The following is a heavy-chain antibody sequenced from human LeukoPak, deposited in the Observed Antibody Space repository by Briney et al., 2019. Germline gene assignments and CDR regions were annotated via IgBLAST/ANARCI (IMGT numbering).Heavy chain of an antibody. J-gene: IGHJ4*02. D-gene: IGHD3-22*01. CDR3: TTDRYYDSSGYYFVDY. CDR1: GFTFSSYA. V-gene: IGHV3-15*01. Sequence: GRSLRLSCAASGFTFSSYAMHWVRQAPGKGLEWVGRIKTKTDGGTTDYAAPVKGRFTISRDDSENTLYLQMNSLKTEDTAVYYCTTDRYYDSSGYYFVDYWGQGTLVTVSS. CDR2: IKTKTDGGTT.